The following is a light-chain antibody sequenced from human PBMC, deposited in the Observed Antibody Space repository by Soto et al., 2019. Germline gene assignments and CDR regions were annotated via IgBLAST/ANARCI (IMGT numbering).Light chain of an antibody. J-gene: IGKJ5*01. Sequence: IPVTQSLSSLSASVRDRVTITCRASQGISNYLAWYQQKPGQTPRLLIYGATTLQSGVPSRFSGSGSGTDFALTIRSLQPEDFATYYCQQLKSYVTFGQGTRLEIK. CDR1: QGISNY. CDR3: QQLKSYVT. V-gene: IGKV1-9*01. CDR2: GAT.